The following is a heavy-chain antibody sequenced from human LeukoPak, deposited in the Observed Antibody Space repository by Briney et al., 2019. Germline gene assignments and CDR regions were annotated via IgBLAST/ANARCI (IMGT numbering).Heavy chain of an antibody. D-gene: IGHD6-6*01. J-gene: IGHJ4*02. CDR3: ARDSSSSVGWVGY. Sequence: ASVKVSCKTSGFSFTSYYMHWVRQAPGQGLKWMGMINPSGGSTNYAQEFQGRLTMTRDTSTSTVYMELSSLRSEDTAVYYCARDSSSSVGWVGYWGQGTLVTVSS. CDR2: INPSGGST. CDR1: GFSFTSYY. V-gene: IGHV1-46*01.